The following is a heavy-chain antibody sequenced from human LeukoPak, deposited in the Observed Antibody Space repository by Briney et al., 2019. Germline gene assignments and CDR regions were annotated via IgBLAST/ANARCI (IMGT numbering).Heavy chain of an antibody. CDR1: GFTFSSYG. Sequence: GGSLRLSCAASGFTFSSYGMSWVRQAPGKGLEWVSAISGSGGSTYYADSVKGRFTISRDNSKNTLYLQMNSLRAEDTAVYYCAKDNYYDSSGYYYMNYFDYWGQGTLVTVSS. CDR3: AKDNYYDSSGYYYMNYFDY. CDR2: ISGSGGST. V-gene: IGHV3-23*01. D-gene: IGHD3-22*01. J-gene: IGHJ4*02.